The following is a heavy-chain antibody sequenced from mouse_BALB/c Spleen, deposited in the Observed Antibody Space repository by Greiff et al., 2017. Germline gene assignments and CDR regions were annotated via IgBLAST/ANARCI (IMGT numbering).Heavy chain of an antibody. CDR3: ARGGNYWYFDV. D-gene: IGHD2-1*01. J-gene: IGHJ1*01. CDR2: IYPYNGGT. Sequence: EVMLVESGPELVKPGASVKISCKASGYTFTDYNMHWVKQSHGKSLEWIGYIYPYNGGTGYNQKFKSKATLTVDNSSSTAYMELRSLTSEDSAVYYCARGGNYWYFDVWGAGTTVTVSS. V-gene: IGHV1S29*02. CDR1: GYTFTDYN.